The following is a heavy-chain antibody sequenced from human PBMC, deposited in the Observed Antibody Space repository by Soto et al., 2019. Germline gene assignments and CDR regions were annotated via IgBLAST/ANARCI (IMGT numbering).Heavy chain of an antibody. CDR1: GGAISSSSYY. CDR3: ARHDGHRGSLIGY. V-gene: IGHV4-39*01. Sequence: QLQLQEAGPGLVKPSETLSLTGTVSGGAISSSSYYLGWIRQPPGKGLEWIGSSYYSGTTYYNPSLTRRVTISVDTSKNQFSLQLSSVTAAATAVYYCARHDGHRGSLIGYWGQGTLVTVSS. J-gene: IGHJ4*02. CDR2: SYYSGTT. D-gene: IGHD1-26*01.